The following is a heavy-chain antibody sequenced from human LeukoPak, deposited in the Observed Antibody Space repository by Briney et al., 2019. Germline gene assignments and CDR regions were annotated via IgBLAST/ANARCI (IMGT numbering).Heavy chain of an antibody. J-gene: IGHJ4*02. Sequence: PSETLSLTCTVSGASVGSAGYYWSWIRQPPGGGLEWIGYVYYIDNTNYNPSLKSRVTMSVNPSKNQFSLNLHSVTAADTAMYYCARTQSQSGSYRYYFAYWGQGTLATVSS. D-gene: IGHD1-26*01. V-gene: IGHV4-61*08. CDR3: ARTQSQSGSYRYYFAY. CDR2: VYYIDNT. CDR1: GASVGSAGYY.